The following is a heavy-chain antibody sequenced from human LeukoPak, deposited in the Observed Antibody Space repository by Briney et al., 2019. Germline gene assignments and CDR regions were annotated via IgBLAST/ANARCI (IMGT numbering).Heavy chain of an antibody. J-gene: IGHJ6*03. CDR3: ARDLSGYDFWSGYFVGYYYYMDV. V-gene: IGHV3-7*01. CDR2: IKQDGSEK. CDR1: GFAFNTFW. Sequence: GGSLRLSCAASGFAFNTFWMSWVRQPPGRGLEWVADIKQDGSEKNYVDSVRGRFTISRDNAKNSLYLQMNSLRAEDTAVYYCARDLSGYDFWSGYFVGYYYYMDVWGKGTTVTVSS. D-gene: IGHD3-3*01.